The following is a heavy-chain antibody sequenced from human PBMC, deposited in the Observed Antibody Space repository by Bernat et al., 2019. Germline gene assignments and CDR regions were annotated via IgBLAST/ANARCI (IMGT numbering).Heavy chain of an antibody. CDR3: ARGRILWFGDPYFQH. CDR2: ISYDGSNK. D-gene: IGHD3-10*01. V-gene: IGHV3-30-3*01. J-gene: IGHJ1*01. CDR1: GFTFSDYY. Sequence: QVQLVESGGGLVKPGGSLRLSCAASGFTFSDYYMSWIRQAPGKGLEWVAVISYDGSNKYYADSVKGRFTISRDNSKNTLYLQMNSLRAEDTAVYYCARGRILWFGDPYFQHWGQGTLVTVSS.